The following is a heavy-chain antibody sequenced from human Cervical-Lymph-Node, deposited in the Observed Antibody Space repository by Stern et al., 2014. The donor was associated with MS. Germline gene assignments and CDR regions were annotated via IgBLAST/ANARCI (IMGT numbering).Heavy chain of an antibody. V-gene: IGHV3-72*01. CDR2: MRSKANGDIT. CDR1: GFVVSAHF. J-gene: IGHJ5*02. Sequence: EVQLEDSGGALVQPGGSLRLSCEASGFVVSAHFMDWVRQAQGKGLEWVCRMRSKANGDITDYDASLRARFTISRDDSENSVYLQMNSLKIEDTAMYYCARASAGFDPWGQGTLVTVSS. CDR3: ARASAGFDP.